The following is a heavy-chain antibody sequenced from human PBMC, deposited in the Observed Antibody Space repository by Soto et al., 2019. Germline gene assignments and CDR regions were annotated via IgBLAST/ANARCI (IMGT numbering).Heavy chain of an antibody. CDR3: ARAGYSSSWDYYYGMDV. V-gene: IGHV4-4*02. D-gene: IGHD6-13*01. J-gene: IGHJ6*02. CDR2: IYHSGST. CDR1: GGSISSSNW. Sequence: PSETLSLTCAVSGGSISSSNWWSWVRQPPGKGLEWIGEIYHSGSTNYNPSLKSRVTISVDKSKNQFSLKLSSVTAADTAVYYCARAGYSSSWDYYYGMDVWGQGTTVT.